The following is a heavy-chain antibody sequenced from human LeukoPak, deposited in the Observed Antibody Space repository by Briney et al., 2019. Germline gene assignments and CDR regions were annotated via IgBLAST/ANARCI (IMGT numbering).Heavy chain of an antibody. CDR1: GFTFSSYA. Sequence: GGSLRLSCAASGFTFSSYAMNWVRQAPGKGLEWVSTISGSGGSTYYADSVKGRFTISRDNSKNTLYLQMNSLRAEDTAVYYCANGGYTYTYLLGHWGQGTLITVSS. V-gene: IGHV3-23*01. J-gene: IGHJ4*02. CDR3: ANGGYTYTYLLGH. CDR2: ISGSGGST. D-gene: IGHD5-18*01.